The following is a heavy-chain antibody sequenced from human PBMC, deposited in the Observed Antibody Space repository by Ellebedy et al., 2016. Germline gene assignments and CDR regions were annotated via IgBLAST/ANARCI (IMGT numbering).Heavy chain of an antibody. D-gene: IGHD4-17*01. CDR2: ISAGSDIT. CDR1: GLNFNTFF. J-gene: IGHJ4*02. Sequence: GGSLRLSXTASGLNFNTFFMSWVRQAPGKGLEWVSTISAGSDITRLADSVKGRFTISRDSSKNSFYLRMNNLRVEDTAVYYCRQGHYADLWGQGTLVTVSS. CDR3: RQGHYADL. V-gene: IGHV3-23*01.